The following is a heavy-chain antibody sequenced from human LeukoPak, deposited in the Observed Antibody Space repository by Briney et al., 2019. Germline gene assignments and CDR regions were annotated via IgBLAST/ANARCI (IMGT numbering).Heavy chain of an antibody. D-gene: IGHD2-15*01. J-gene: IGHJ5*02. CDR3: AEVTNYCSGGSCYSEAPNWFDP. V-gene: IGHV1-24*01. Sequence: ASVKVPCKVSGYTLTELSMHWVRQAPGKGLAGMGGFDPEDGETIYAQKFQGRVTMTEDTSTDTAYMELSSLRSEDTAVYYCAEVTNYCSGGSCYSEAPNWFDPWGQGTLVTVSS. CDR1: GYTLTELS. CDR2: FDPEDGET.